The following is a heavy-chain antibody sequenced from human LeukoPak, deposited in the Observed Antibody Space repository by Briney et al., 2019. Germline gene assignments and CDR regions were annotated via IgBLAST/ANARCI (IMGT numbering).Heavy chain of an antibody. Sequence: GSSVKVSCKASGGTFSSYAISWVRQAPGQGLEWMGGIIPIFGTANYAQKFQGRVTITRNTSISTAYMELSSLRSEDTAVYYCARVTRFLEWFVANPYYMDVWGKGTTVTVSS. CDR1: GGTFSSYA. J-gene: IGHJ6*03. D-gene: IGHD3-3*01. V-gene: IGHV1-69*05. CDR3: ARVTRFLEWFVANPYYMDV. CDR2: IIPIFGTA.